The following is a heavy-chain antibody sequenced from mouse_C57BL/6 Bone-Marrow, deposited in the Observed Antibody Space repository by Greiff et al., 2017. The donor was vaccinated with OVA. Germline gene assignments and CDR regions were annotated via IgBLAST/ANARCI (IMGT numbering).Heavy chain of an antibody. D-gene: IGHD2-3*01. Sequence: VQLQQSGAELARPGASVKLSCKASGYTFTSYGISWVKQRTGQGLEWIGEIYPRSGNTYYNEKFKGKATLTADKSSSTAYMELRSLTSEDSAVYFCARKRGWLLQDYAMDYWGQGTSVTVSS. J-gene: IGHJ4*01. CDR2: IYPRSGNT. CDR3: ARKRGWLLQDYAMDY. V-gene: IGHV1-81*01. CDR1: GYTFTSYG.